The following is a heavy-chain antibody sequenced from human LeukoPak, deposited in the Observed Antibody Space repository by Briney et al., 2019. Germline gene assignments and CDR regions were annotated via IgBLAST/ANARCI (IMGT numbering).Heavy chain of an antibody. Sequence: SVKVSCKASGGTFRNYAISWVRQAPGQGLEWLGGTIPVFGSTVYAQKFLDRLTITTDESTSTSYMQLSSLQSDDTAVYYCARGSGVGAARGHYYYFMDVWGKGTTVTVSS. J-gene: IGHJ6*03. CDR1: GGTFRNYA. D-gene: IGHD1-26*01. CDR3: ARGSGVGAARGHYYYFMDV. V-gene: IGHV1-69*05. CDR2: TIPVFGST.